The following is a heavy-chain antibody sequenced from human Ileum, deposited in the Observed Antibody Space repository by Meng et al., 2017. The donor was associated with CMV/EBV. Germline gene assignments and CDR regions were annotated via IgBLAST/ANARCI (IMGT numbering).Heavy chain of an antibody. D-gene: IGHD3-16*01. J-gene: IGHJ4*02. CDR2: ISSTSGIYT. V-gene: IGHV3-11*06. CDR3: AREGGLKRFDS. CDR1: GASFNNDNDY. Sequence: QLQESGPGLVKPSETLSLICTVSGASFNNDNDYWAWIRQAPGKGLEWISYISSTSGIYTKYTDSVTGRFTISRDNAKNSVYLQMNMLRAEDTAVYYCAREGGLKRFDSWGQGTLVTVSS.